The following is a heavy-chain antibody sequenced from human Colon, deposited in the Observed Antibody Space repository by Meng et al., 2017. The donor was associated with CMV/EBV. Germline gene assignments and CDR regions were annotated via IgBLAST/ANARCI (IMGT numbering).Heavy chain of an antibody. CDR3: AGSESSNKFDY. Sequence: GESLKISCAASGFTFRTFWMHWVRQVPGRGPVWVSRVNSDGSNTPYADSARGRFTISRDNAKNTLYLQMSGLRAEDTAIYYCAGSESSNKFDYWGQGTLVTVS. V-gene: IGHV3-74*01. CDR1: GFTFRTFW. J-gene: IGHJ4*02. CDR2: VNSDGSNT. D-gene: IGHD6-6*01.